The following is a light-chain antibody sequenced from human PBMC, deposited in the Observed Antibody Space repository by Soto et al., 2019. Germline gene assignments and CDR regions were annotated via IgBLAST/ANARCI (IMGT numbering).Light chain of an antibody. V-gene: IGKV1-39*01. CDR1: QNIDTY. J-gene: IGKJ1*01. CDR3: QQSYNFPRT. CDR2: SAY. Sequence: TQSPSSLSASVGDRVTITCRASQNIDTYLNWYLQKPGQAPKLLIYSAYSLQSGVSPRFSGDGSGTDFTLTISSLQPEDFATYYCQQSYNFPRTFGQGTTV.